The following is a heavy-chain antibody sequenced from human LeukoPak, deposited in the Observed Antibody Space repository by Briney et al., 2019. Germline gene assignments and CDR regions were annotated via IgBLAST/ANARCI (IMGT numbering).Heavy chain of an antibody. CDR2: IYPGDSDT. Sequence: PGESLKISCKGSGYSFTSYWSAWVRQMPGKGLEWMGIIYPGDSDTRYSPSFQGQVTISADKSDSTAYLQWRSLKASDTATYYCARRVTNSWYYFDYWGQGTLVTVSS. CDR3: ARRVTNSWYYFDY. D-gene: IGHD6-13*01. V-gene: IGHV5-51*01. CDR1: GYSFTSYW. J-gene: IGHJ4*02.